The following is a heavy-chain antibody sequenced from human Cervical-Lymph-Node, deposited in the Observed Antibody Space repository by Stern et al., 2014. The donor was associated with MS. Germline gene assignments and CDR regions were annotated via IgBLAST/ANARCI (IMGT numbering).Heavy chain of an antibody. J-gene: IGHJ5*02. V-gene: IGHV4-61*02. D-gene: IGHD6-13*01. CDR3: ARGSSSWYDWFDP. CDR2: IYTSGRT. Sequence: QVQLVESGPGLVKPSQTLSLTCTVSGGSISSGSYYWSWIRQPAGKGLEWIGRIYTSGRTNYNPSLKSRFPKSEDTSKNQSSRKLSSVTAADTAVYYCARGSSSWYDWFDPWGQGTLVTVSS. CDR1: GGSISSGSYY.